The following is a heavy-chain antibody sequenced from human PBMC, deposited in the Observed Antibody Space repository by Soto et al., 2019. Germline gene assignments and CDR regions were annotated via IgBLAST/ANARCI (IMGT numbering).Heavy chain of an antibody. CDR2: IYYSGST. Sequence: SETLSLTCTVSGGSISSYYWSWIRQPPGKGLEWIGYIYYSGSTNYNPSLKSRITVNADTSKNQVSLQLDSVTPDDTAVYYCARLIGNSWLDYWGQGTLVTAPQ. V-gene: IGHV4-59*08. CDR3: ARLIGNSWLDY. CDR1: GGSISSYY. D-gene: IGHD6-13*01. J-gene: IGHJ4*02.